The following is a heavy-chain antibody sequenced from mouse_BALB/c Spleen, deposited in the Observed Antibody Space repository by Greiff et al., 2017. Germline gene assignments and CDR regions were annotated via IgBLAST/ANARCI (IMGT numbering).Heavy chain of an antibody. Sequence: EVQGVESGGGLVKPGGSLKLSCAASGFTFSSYTMSWVRQTPEKRLEWVATISSGGSYTYYPDSVKGRFTISRDNAKNTLYLQMSSLKSEDTAMYYCTREGDSSGPYYAMDYWGQGTSVTVSS. CDR2: ISSGGSYT. D-gene: IGHD3-2*01. V-gene: IGHV5-6-4*01. CDR3: TREGDSSGPYYAMDY. J-gene: IGHJ4*01. CDR1: GFTFSSYT.